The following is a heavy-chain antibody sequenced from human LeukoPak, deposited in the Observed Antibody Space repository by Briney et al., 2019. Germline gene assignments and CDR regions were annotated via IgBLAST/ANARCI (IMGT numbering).Heavy chain of an antibody. J-gene: IGHJ4*02. D-gene: IGHD4-23*01. CDR2: IYHSGST. V-gene: IGHV4-38-2*02. CDR1: GYSISSGYY. Sequence: SETLSLTCTVSGYSISSGYYWGWIRQPPGKGLEWIGSIYHSGSTYYTPSLKSRVTISADTSRNQFSLELRSVTAADTALYYCAREDGGTHSSDYWGQGTLVTVSS. CDR3: AREDGGTHSSDY.